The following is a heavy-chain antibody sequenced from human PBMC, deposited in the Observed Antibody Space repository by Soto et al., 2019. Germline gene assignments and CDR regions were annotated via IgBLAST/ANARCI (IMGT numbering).Heavy chain of an antibody. CDR3: AREWSAFDY. Sequence: QVQLQESGPGLVKPSETLSLPCTVSVGSFRDYNWSWIRQPPGKGLEYIGYIYSSGSTDYNPSLKSRVTMSIDTSKNQYSLKLSSATAADTAVYYCAREWSAFDYWGQGTLVTVSS. D-gene: IGHD2-15*01. V-gene: IGHV4-59*01. CDR2: IYSSGST. J-gene: IGHJ4*02. CDR1: VGSFRDYN.